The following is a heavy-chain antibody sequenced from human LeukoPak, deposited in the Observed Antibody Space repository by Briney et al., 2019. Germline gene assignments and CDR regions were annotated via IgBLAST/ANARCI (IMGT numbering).Heavy chain of an antibody. V-gene: IGHV3-9*01. Sequence: GRSLRLSCAASGFTFDDYAMHWVRQAPGKGLEWVSGISWNSGSIGYADSVKGRFTISRDNAKNSLYLQMNSLRAEDTALYYCAKDPGSGYFNQFYYFDYWGQGTLVTVSS. J-gene: IGHJ4*02. D-gene: IGHD3-22*01. CDR3: AKDPGSGYFNQFYYFDY. CDR1: GFTFDDYA. CDR2: ISWNSGSI.